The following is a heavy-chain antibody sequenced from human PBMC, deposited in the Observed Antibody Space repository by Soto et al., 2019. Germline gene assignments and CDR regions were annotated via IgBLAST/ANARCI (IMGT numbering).Heavy chain of an antibody. D-gene: IGHD1-7*01. CDR3: ARESGDNWDYEAY. Sequence: QVQLQESGPGLVRPLETLSLTCKVSGGYITSYRWSWIRQSAGKGLEWIGRINTSRNTHYNPSLKSRVTVSIDTSKNQFFLTVTSVTAADSAVYYCARESGDNWDYEAYWGQGTPVTVSS. V-gene: IGHV4-4*07. CDR1: GGYITSYR. CDR2: INTSRNT. J-gene: IGHJ4*02.